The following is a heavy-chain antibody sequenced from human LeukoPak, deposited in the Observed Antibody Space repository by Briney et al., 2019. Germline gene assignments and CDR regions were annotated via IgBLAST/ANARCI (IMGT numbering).Heavy chain of an antibody. CDR3: ARDSAIGWPFFDP. Sequence: GGSLSLSCAASGFTLSSYGMHWGRQAPGKGLEWVAFIRYDGSNKYYADSVKGRFTISRDNSKNTLYLQSNSLRAEDTAVYYCARDSAIGWPFFDPWGQGTLVTVSS. V-gene: IGHV3-30*02. CDR2: IRYDGSNK. J-gene: IGHJ5*02. CDR1: GFTLSSYG. D-gene: IGHD6-19*01.